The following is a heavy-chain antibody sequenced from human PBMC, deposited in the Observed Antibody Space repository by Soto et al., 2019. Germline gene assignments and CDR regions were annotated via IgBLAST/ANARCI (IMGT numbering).Heavy chain of an antibody. CDR2: ISGSGGST. J-gene: IGHJ4*02. Sequence: EVQLLESGGGLVQPGGSLRLSCAASGFTFSRYAMSWVRQAPGKGLEWVSAISGSGGSTYYADSVKGRFTTSRDNSKNPQYLQLNSLRAEDTAVYYWAAGRYYDWFFYGGQGTLVTVSS. CDR3: AAGRYYDWFFY. CDR1: GFTFSRYA. D-gene: IGHD3-9*01. V-gene: IGHV3-23*01.